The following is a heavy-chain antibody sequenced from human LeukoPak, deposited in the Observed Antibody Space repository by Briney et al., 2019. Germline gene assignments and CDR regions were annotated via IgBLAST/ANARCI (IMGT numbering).Heavy chain of an antibody. CDR1: GYTFTSYG. J-gene: IGHJ4*02. D-gene: IGHD1-26*01. V-gene: IGHV1-18*01. CDR2: ISAYNGNT. Sequence: ASVKVSCKASGYTFTSYGISWVRQAPGQGLEWMGWISAYNGNTNYAQKLQGRVTMTTDTSTSTAYMELRSLRSDDTAVYYCARDGHEWELPRQIDYWGQGTLVTVSS. CDR3: ARDGHEWELPRQIDY.